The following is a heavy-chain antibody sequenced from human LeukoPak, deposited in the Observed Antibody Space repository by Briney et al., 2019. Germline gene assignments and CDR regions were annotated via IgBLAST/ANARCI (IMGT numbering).Heavy chain of an antibody. CDR1: GFTFSSYS. CDR3: ARAYYDILTGYYSATYYFDY. V-gene: IGHV3-21*01. Sequence: GGSLRLSCAASGFTFSSYSMNWVRQAPGKGLEWVSSISSSSSYIYYADSVKGRFTISRDNAKNSLYLQMNSLRAEDTAVYYCARAYYDILTGYYSATYYFDYWGQGTLVTVSS. J-gene: IGHJ4*02. CDR2: ISSSSSYI. D-gene: IGHD3-9*01.